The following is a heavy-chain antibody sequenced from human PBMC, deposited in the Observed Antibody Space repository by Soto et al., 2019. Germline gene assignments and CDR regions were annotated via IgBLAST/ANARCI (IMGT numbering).Heavy chain of an antibody. Sequence: QVQLVQSGAEVKKPGSSVKVSCKASGGTFSSYAISWVRQAPGQGLEWTGGIIPIFGTANYAQKFQGRVTITADESTSTAYMELSSLRSEDTAVYYCAREECSGGSCYSGYYYYGMDVWGQGTTVTVSS. V-gene: IGHV1-69*01. CDR3: AREECSGGSCYSGYYYYGMDV. CDR1: GGTFSSYA. J-gene: IGHJ6*02. CDR2: IIPIFGTA. D-gene: IGHD2-15*01.